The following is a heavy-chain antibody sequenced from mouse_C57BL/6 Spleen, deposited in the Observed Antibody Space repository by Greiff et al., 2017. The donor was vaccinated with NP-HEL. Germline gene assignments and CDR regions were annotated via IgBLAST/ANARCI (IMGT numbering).Heavy chain of an antibody. CDR3: ARWVTTVVGDY. Sequence: QVQLQQPGAELVKPGASVKLSCKASGYTFTSYWMQWVKQRPGQGLEWIGEIDPPDSYTNSNQKFKGKATLTVDTSSSTAYMQLSSLTSEDSAVYYCARWVTTVVGDYWGQGTTLTVSS. J-gene: IGHJ2*01. CDR1: GYTFTSYW. CDR2: IDPPDSYT. V-gene: IGHV1-50*01. D-gene: IGHD1-1*01.